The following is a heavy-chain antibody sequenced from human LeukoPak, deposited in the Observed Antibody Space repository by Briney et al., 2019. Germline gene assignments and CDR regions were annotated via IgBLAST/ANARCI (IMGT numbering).Heavy chain of an antibody. Sequence: ASVKVSCKASGYTFISYGISWVRQAPGQGREWMGWISAQNGNTNHAQKFKGRVTMTTETSTGTAYMELTSLRPDDTAVYYCAREDYGDPAWGQGTLVTVSS. CDR1: GYTFISYG. D-gene: IGHD4-17*01. CDR3: AREDYGDPA. V-gene: IGHV1-18*01. J-gene: IGHJ4*02. CDR2: ISAQNGNT.